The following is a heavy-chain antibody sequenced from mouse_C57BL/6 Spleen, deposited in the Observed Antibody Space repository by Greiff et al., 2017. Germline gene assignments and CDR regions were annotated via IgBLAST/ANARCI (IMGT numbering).Heavy chain of an antibody. CDR2: IDPSDSYT. J-gene: IGHJ2*01. D-gene: IGHD2-4*01. V-gene: IGHV1-69*01. CDR1: GYTFTSYW. CDR3: ARGIYYDYVFDY. Sequence: VQLQQPGAELVMPGASVKLSCKASGYTFTSYWMHWVKQRPGQGLEWIGEIDPSDSYTNYNQKFKGKSTLTVDKSSSTAYMQLSSLTSEDSAVXYCARGIYYDYVFDYWGQGTTLTVSS.